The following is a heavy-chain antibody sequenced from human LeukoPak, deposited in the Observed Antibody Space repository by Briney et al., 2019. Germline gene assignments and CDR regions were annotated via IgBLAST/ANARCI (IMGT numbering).Heavy chain of an antibody. D-gene: IGHD2-15*01. CDR2: IWNDGSDT. CDR1: GFTFSSSG. Sequence: RSGRSLRLSCAASGFTFSSSGMHWVRQAPGKGLEWVALIWNDGSDTYYGDSVKGRFTISRDNSKNTLYLQMISLRAEDTAVYYCAKGLKYCSHSSCYENIYYTDVWGKGTTVTVSS. V-gene: IGHV3-33*06. J-gene: IGHJ6*03. CDR3: AKGLKYCSHSSCYENIYYTDV.